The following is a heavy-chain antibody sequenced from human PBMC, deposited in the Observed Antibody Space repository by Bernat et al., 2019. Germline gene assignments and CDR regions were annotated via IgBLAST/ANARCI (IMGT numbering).Heavy chain of an antibody. J-gene: IGHJ4*02. CDR2: INHSGST. Sequence: QVQLQQWGAGLLTPSETLSLTCAVYGGSFRGYYWCWIRQPPGKGLEWIGEINHSGSTNYNPSLKSRVTISVDTSKSQFSLKLGSVTAADTAVDYCARGGRYRPLLYGDFDYWGQGTLVTVSS. D-gene: IGHD2-2*02. CDR1: GGSFRGYY. CDR3: ARGGRYRPLLYGDFDY. V-gene: IGHV4-34*01.